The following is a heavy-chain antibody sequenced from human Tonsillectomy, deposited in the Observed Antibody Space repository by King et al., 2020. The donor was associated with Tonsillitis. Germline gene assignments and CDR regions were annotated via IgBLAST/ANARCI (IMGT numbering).Heavy chain of an antibody. CDR2: ISSSSSTI. CDR3: ARDPLAYCGGDCSPGWFDT. D-gene: IGHD2-21*02. V-gene: IGHV3-48*01. CDR1: GFTFSSYS. J-gene: IGHJ5*02. Sequence: VQLVESGGGLVQPGGSLRLSCAASGFTFSSYSMNWVRQAPGKGLEWVSYISSSSSTIYYADSVKGRFTISRDNAKNSLYLQMNSLRAEDTAVYYCARDPLAYCGGDCSPGWFDTWGQGTLVTVSS.